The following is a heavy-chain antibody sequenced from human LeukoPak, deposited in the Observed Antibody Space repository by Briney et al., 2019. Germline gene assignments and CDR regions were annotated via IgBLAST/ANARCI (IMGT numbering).Heavy chain of an antibody. J-gene: IGHJ3*02. CDR3: ARDRSGGYRGVFDI. CDR2: IHYSGST. Sequence: PSETLSLTCNVSGGSTNSYYWSWIRQSPGKGLEWIGYIHYSGSTNYSPSLKSRVTISRDMSKNQFSLNLNSVTAADTAVYYCARDRSGGYRGVFDIWGQGTTVTVSS. D-gene: IGHD3-22*01. CDR1: GGSTNSYY. V-gene: IGHV4-59*01.